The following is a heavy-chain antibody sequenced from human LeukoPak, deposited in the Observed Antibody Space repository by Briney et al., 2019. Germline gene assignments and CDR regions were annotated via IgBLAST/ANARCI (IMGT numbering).Heavy chain of an antibody. CDR2: IYYSGST. CDR3: ARGGYRPIDFDY. V-gene: IGHV4-59*01. J-gene: IGHJ4*02. CDR1: GGSISSYY. D-gene: IGHD3-16*02. Sequence: PSETLSLTCTVSGGSISSYYWSWIRQPPGKGLEWIGYIYYSGSTNYTPSLKSRVTISVDTSKNQFSLKLSSVTAADTAVYYCARGGYRPIDFDYWGQGTLVTVSS.